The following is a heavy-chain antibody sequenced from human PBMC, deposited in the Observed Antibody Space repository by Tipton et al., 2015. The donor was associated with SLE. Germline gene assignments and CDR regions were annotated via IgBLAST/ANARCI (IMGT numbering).Heavy chain of an antibody. D-gene: IGHD3-3*01. J-gene: IGHJ5*02. Sequence: TLSLTCTVSGGSISSGGYYWSWIRQPAGKGLEWIGRIYTSGSTNYNPSLKSRVTISVDTSKNQFSLRLSSVTAADTAIYYCARGTPFMEWERNWFAPWGQGTLVTVSS. CDR1: GGSISSGGYY. CDR2: IYTSGST. CDR3: ARGTPFMEWERNWFAP. V-gene: IGHV4-61*02.